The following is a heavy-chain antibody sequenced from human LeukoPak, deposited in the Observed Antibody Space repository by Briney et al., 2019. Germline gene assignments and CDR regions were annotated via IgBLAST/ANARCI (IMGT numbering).Heavy chain of an antibody. CDR1: GFTFSHYW. CDR3: VRDGGVSGYDLLDY. Sequence: GGSLRLSCAASGFTFSHYWMTWVRQAPGKGLEWVAQIDQDGSEEYYMDSVKARFTISRDNAKNSVFLQMNSLRAEDTAVYYCVRDGGVSGYDLLDYWGQGTLVTVSS. J-gene: IGHJ4*02. D-gene: IGHD5-12*01. CDR2: IDQDGSEE. V-gene: IGHV3-7*01.